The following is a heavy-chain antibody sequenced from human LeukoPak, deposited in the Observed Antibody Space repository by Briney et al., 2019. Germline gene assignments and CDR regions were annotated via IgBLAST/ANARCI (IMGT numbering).Heavy chain of an antibody. Sequence: GGSLRLSCAASGFTFSSYSMHWVRQGPGKGLEWVSCFSSSSTYIYYADSIKGRFTISRDNAKKSLYLQMNSLTAEDTAVYYCARDPYGSGSYLGWFDPWGQGTLVTVSS. CDR1: GFTFSSYS. CDR3: ARDPYGSGSYLGWFDP. V-gene: IGHV3-21*01. J-gene: IGHJ5*02. CDR2: FSSSSTYI. D-gene: IGHD3-10*01.